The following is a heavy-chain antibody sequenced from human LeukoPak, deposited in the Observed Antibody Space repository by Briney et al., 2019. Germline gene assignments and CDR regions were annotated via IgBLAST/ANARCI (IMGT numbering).Heavy chain of an antibody. CDR3: ARDQPSVLWFGELYYYYGMDV. Sequence: GGSLRLSCEASGFTFSSDSIHWVRQAPGKGLEWVSSISSSSSYIYYADSVKGRFTISRDNAKNSLYLQMNSLRAEDTAVYYCARDQPSVLWFGELYYYYGMDVWGQGTTVTVSS. D-gene: IGHD3-10*01. CDR1: GFTFSSDS. V-gene: IGHV3-21*01. CDR2: ISSSSSYI. J-gene: IGHJ6*02.